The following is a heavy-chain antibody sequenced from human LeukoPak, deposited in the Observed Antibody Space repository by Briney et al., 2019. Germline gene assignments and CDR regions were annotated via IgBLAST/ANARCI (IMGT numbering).Heavy chain of an antibody. Sequence: SETLSLTCTVSGGSISNYYWTWIRQPPGKGLEWIGYIYYSGSTNYNPSLKSRVTISVDTSKNQFSLKLSSVTAADTAVYYCARDSGLSSNWCPDYWGQGTLVTVSS. CDR2: IYYSGST. CDR3: ARDSGLSSNWCPDY. V-gene: IGHV4-59*01. D-gene: IGHD6-13*01. CDR1: GGSISNYY. J-gene: IGHJ4*02.